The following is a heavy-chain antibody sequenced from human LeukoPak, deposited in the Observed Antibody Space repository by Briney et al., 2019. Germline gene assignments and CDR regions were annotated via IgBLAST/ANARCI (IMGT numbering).Heavy chain of an antibody. CDR3: ARDYNYYDSSGYYYDY. D-gene: IGHD3-22*01. CDR1: GYSISSGYY. Sequence: SETLSLTCTVSGYSISSGYYWGWIRQPPGKGLEWIGSIYHSGSTYYNPSLKSRVTISVDTSKNQFSLKLSSVTAADTAVYYCARDYNYYDSSGYYYDYWGQGTLVTVSS. V-gene: IGHV4-38-2*02. CDR2: IYHSGST. J-gene: IGHJ4*02.